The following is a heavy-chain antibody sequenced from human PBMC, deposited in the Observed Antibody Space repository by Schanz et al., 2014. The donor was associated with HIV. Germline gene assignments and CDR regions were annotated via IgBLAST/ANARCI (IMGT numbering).Heavy chain of an antibody. D-gene: IGHD6-6*01. J-gene: IGHJ6*02. CDR3: ARYPRLIEFGSPQGLDV. CDR1: GYTFTSYD. Sequence: QVQLVQSGAEVTEPGASVKVSCEASGYTFTSYDINWVRQATGQGLEWMGWMNPNSGNTGYAQKFQGRVHMSRTTSIRTAYMELSSLRSEDTAVYYCARYPRLIEFGSPQGLDVWGQGTTVTVSS. V-gene: IGHV1-8*01. CDR2: MNPNSGNT.